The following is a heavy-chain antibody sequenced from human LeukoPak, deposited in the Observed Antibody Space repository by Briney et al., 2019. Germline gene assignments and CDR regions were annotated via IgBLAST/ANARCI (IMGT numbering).Heavy chain of an antibody. CDR2: ISSNGGST. CDR3: ARDGGGVVRFLEWFLDY. V-gene: IGHV3-64*01. CDR1: GFTFSSYA. J-gene: IGHJ4*02. D-gene: IGHD3-3*01. Sequence: GGSLRLSCAASGFTFSSYAMPWVRQAPGKGLEYVSAISSNGGSTYYANSVKGRFTISRDNSKNTLYLQMGSLRAEDMAVYYCARDGGGVVRFLEWFLDYWGQGTLVTVSS.